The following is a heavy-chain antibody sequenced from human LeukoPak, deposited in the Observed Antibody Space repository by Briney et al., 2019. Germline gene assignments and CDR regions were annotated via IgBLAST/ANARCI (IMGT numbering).Heavy chain of an antibody. V-gene: IGHV3-30-3*01. CDR2: ISYDESNE. CDR3: ARDSAEGGFDY. D-gene: IGHD6-25*01. J-gene: IGHJ4*02. CDR1: GFTFSSYA. Sequence: PGRSLRLSCAASGFTFSSYAMHWVRQAPGKGLEWVAFISYDESNEYYADSVKGRFTISRDNSKNTLYLQMNSLRGEDTAVYYCARDSAEGGFDYWGQGTLVPVSS.